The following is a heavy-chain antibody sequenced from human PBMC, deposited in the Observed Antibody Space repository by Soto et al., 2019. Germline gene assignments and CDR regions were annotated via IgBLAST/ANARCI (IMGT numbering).Heavy chain of an antibody. V-gene: IGHV3-21*01. J-gene: IGHJ4*02. CDR1: GFTFSSYS. Sequence: GGSLRLSCAASGFTFSSYSMNWVRQAPGKGLEWVSSISSSSSYIYYADSVKGRFTISRDNAKNSLYLQMNSLRAEDTAVYYCARDKAGYSYGYGSDCWGQGTLVTVSS. D-gene: IGHD5-18*01. CDR3: ARDKAGYSYGYGSDC. CDR2: ISSSSSYI.